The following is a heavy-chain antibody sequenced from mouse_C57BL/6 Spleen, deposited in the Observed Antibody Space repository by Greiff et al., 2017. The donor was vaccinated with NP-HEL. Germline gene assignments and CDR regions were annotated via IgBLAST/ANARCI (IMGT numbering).Heavy chain of an antibody. J-gene: IGHJ4*01. Sequence: QVQLQQSGAELVMPGASVKLSCKASGYTFTSYWMHWVKQRPGQGLEWIGEIDPSDSYTNYNQKFKGKSTLTVDKSSSTAYMQLSSLTSEDSAVYYCARWLLRYYAMDYWGQGTSVTVSS. D-gene: IGHD2-3*01. CDR3: ARWLLRYYAMDY. CDR1: GYTFTSYW. CDR2: IDPSDSYT. V-gene: IGHV1-69*01.